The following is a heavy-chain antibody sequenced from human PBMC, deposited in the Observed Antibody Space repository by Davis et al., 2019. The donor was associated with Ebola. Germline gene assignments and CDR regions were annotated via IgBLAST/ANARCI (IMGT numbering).Heavy chain of an antibody. J-gene: IGHJ6*02. CDR3: AKDSSGWRGRVTGYYGMDV. D-gene: IGHD6-19*01. CDR1: GFTFSSYA. V-gene: IGHV3-23*01. Sequence: PGGSLRLSCAASGFTFSSYAMSWVRQAPGKGLEWVSAISGSGGSTYYADSVKGRFTISRDNSKNTLYLQMNSLRAEDTAVYYCAKDSSGWRGRVTGYYGMDVWGQGTTVTVSS. CDR2: ISGSGGST.